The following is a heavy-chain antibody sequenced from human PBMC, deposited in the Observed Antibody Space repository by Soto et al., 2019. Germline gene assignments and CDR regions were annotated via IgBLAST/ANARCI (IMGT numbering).Heavy chain of an antibody. CDR1: GGSVSSGSYY. D-gene: IGHD4-17*01. J-gene: IGHJ4*02. V-gene: IGHV4-61*01. CDR3: ARGYGASFDY. CDR2: IYYSGST. Sequence: PSETLSLTCTVSGGSVSSGSYYWSWIRQPPGKGLEWIGYIYYSGSTNYNPSLKSRVTISVDTSKNQFSLKLSSVTAADTAVYNCARGYGASFDYWGQGTLVTVSS.